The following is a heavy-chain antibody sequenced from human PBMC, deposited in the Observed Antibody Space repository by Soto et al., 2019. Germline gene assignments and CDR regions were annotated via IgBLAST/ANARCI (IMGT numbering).Heavy chain of an antibody. Sequence: QAQLVESGGGVVQPGRSLRLSCAASGFTFSSYGMHWVRQAPGTGLEWVAVISYDGGLQHYADSVKGRFTISRDNSKNMVLLQMNSLSADDTAVYYCVSDRGYGHASVPYSWGQGTLVSVSS. CDR3: VSDRGYGHASVPYS. CDR2: ISYDGGLQ. CDR1: GFTFSSYG. J-gene: IGHJ4*02. V-gene: IGHV3-30*03. D-gene: IGHD5-18*01.